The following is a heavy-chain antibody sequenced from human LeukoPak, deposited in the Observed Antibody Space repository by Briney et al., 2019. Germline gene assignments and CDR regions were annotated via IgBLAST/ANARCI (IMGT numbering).Heavy chain of an antibody. J-gene: IGHJ4*02. CDR3: AERGSYRQFDY. V-gene: IGHV3-23*01. Sequence: QTGGSLRLSCAASGFTFSSYAMSWVRQAPGKGLEWVSAISGSGGSTYYADSVKGRFTISRDNSQNTLYLQMNSLRAEDTAVYCCAERGSYRQFDYWGQGTLVTVSS. D-gene: IGHD3-16*02. CDR1: GFTFSSYA. CDR2: ISGSGGST.